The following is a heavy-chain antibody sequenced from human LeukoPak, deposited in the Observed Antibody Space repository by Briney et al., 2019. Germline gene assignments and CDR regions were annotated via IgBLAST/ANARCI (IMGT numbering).Heavy chain of an antibody. CDR2: VRSDGGKT. Sequence: GGSLRLSCAASGITFSRYGMHWVRQAPGKGLEWVAFVRSDGGKTFYADSVQGRFTVSRDNSKNTLFLQMNSLRAEDTAVYYCATDPPSSPSGSYSDYWGQGTQVTVSS. V-gene: IGHV3-30*02. CDR3: ATDPPSSPSGSYSDY. D-gene: IGHD3-10*01. CDR1: GITFSRYG. J-gene: IGHJ4*02.